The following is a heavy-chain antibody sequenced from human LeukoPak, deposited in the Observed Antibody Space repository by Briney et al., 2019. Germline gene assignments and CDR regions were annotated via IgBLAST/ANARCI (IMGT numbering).Heavy chain of an antibody. D-gene: IGHD3-22*01. CDR2: ISSSSSHI. CDR1: GFTFSSYS. V-gene: IGHV3-21*04. Sequence: GGSLRLSCAASGFTFSSYSMNWVRQAPGKGLAWDSSISSSSSHIYYADSVKGRFTISRDNSKDTLYLQMNSLRAEDTAVYYCARGVANYYDSSGYQNWGQGTLVTVSS. J-gene: IGHJ4*02. CDR3: ARGVANYYDSSGYQN.